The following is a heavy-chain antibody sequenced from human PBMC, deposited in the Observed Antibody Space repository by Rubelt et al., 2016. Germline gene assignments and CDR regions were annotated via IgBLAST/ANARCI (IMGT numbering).Heavy chain of an antibody. V-gene: IGHV3-48*02. D-gene: IGHD2-15*01. J-gene: IGHJ4*02. Sequence: EWVSYISSSSSNIYYADSVKGRFTISRDNAKESLYLHMNTLRDEDTALYYCAKDRGYCSGGSCYRYHDKWGQGTLVTVSS. CDR2: ISSSSSNI. CDR3: AKDRGYCSGGSCYRYHDK.